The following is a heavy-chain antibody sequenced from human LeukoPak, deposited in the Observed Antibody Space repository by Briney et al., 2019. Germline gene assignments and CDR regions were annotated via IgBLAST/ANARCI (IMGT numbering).Heavy chain of an antibody. CDR3: ATGHSYGYDY. J-gene: IGHJ4*02. D-gene: IGHD5-18*01. Sequence: YPGGSLRLSCAASGLTFSDFRMHWVRQPPGKGLVWVALVKGDGRTTIYADSVKGRFTISRDNAKNTLYLQMNSLRADDSGVYYCATGHSYGYDYWGQGVLVTASS. CDR1: GLTFSDFR. CDR2: VKGDGRTT. V-gene: IGHV3-74*01.